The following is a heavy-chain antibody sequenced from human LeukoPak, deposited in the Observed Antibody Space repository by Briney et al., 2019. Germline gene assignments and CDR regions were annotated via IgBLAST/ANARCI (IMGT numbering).Heavy chain of an antibody. J-gene: IGHJ6*02. D-gene: IGHD2-2*01. V-gene: IGHV1-18*01. CDR3: ARVPSSYYYGMDV. CDR2: ISAYNGNT. Sequence: ASVKVSCKASGYTFTSYGISWVRQAPGQGLEWMGWISAYNGNTNYAQKLQGRVTMTTDTSTSTAYMELRSLRSEDTAVYFCARVPSSYYYGMDVWGQGTTVTVSS. CDR1: GYTFTSYG.